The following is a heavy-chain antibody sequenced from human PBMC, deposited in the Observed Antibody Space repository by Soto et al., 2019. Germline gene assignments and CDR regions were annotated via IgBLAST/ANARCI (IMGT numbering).Heavy chain of an antibody. CDR2: IYPGDSDT. CDR3: AGGGPFSGSEPTLYYYYGMDV. D-gene: IGHD3-10*01. V-gene: IGHV5-51*01. J-gene: IGHJ6*02. Sequence: PGESLKISCKASGYTFTNYWIGWVRQMPGKDLEWMGIIYPGDSDTRYSPSFQGQVTISADKSISTAYLKWSSLKASDTAMYYCAGGGPFSGSEPTLYYYYGMDVWGQGTTVTVSS. CDR1: GYTFTNYW.